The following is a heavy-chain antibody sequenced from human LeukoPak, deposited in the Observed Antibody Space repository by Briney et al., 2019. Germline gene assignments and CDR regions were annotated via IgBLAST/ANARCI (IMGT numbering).Heavy chain of an antibody. J-gene: IGHJ4*02. Sequence: ASVKVSCKASGYTFTGYYMHWVRQAPGQGLEWMGWINPNSGGTNYAQKFQGRVTMTRDTSISTAYMELSRLRSDDTAEYYCARETGGDYNYFDYWGQGTLVTVSS. CDR2: INPNSGGT. CDR3: ARETGGDYNYFDY. D-gene: IGHD4-17*01. V-gene: IGHV1-2*02. CDR1: GYTFTGYY.